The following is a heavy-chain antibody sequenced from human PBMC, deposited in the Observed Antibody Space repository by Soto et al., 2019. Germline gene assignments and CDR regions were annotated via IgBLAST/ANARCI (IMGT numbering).Heavy chain of an antibody. V-gene: IGHV3-30-3*01. J-gene: IGHJ6*02. D-gene: IGHD3-3*01. CDR2: ISYDGSNK. CDR3: ARGLVPTFGVAPPGV. CDR1: GFTFSSYA. Sequence: QVQLVESGGGVVQPGRSLRLSCAASGFTFSSYAMHWVRQAPGKGLEWVAVISYDGSNKYYADSVKGRFTISRDNSKNTLYLQMNSLRAEDTAVYYCARGLVPTFGVAPPGVWGQGTTVTVSS.